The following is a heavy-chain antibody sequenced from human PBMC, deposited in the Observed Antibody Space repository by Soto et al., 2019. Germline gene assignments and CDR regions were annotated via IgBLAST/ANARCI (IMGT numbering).Heavy chain of an antibody. D-gene: IGHD3-22*01. Sequence: QVKLVQSGTEVKKPGASMKVSCKASGYSFGTSGISWVRQAPGQGLQWMGWISAYNGNTNYEQKLQDRVTMTTDTSTNTADLELRSLRSDDTAMYYCARAGQYYDSSGYASWGQGTLVTVSS. CDR3: ARAGQYYDSSGYAS. CDR2: ISAYNGNT. V-gene: IGHV1-18*01. CDR1: GYSFGTSG. J-gene: IGHJ4*02.